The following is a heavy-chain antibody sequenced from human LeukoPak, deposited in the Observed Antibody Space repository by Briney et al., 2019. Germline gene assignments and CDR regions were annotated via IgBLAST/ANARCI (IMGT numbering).Heavy chain of an antibody. CDR2: ISAYNGNT. CDR1: GYTFTSYG. J-gene: IGHJ4*02. CDR3: ARDLSYIVVVTANPGDY. D-gene: IGHD2-21*02. Sequence: WASVKVSCKASGYTFTSYGISWVRQAPGQGLEWMGWISAYNGNTNYAQKRQGRVTMTTDTSTSTAYMELRSLRSGDTAVYYCARDLSYIVVVTANPGDYWGQGTLVTVST. V-gene: IGHV1-18*01.